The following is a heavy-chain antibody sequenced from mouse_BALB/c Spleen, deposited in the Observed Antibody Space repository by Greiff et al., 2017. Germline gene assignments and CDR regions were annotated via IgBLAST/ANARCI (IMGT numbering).Heavy chain of an antibody. J-gene: IGHJ1*01. CDR2: ISSGGST. D-gene: IGHD3-3*01. CDR3: ARGGTAKWYFDV. V-gene: IGHV5-6-5*01. Sequence: EVQRVESGGGLVKPGGSLKLSCAASGFTFSSYAMSWVRQTPEKRLEWVASISSGGSTYYPDSVKGRFTISRDNARNILYLQMSSLRSEDTAMYYCARGGTAKWYFDVWGAGTTVTVSS. CDR1: GFTFSSYA.